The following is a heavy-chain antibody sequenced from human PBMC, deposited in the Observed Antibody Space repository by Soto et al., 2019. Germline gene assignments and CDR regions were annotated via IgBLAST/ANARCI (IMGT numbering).Heavy chain of an antibody. Sequence: GGSLRLSCAASGFTFSSYGMHWVRQAPGKGLEWVAVIWYDGSNKYYADSVKGRFTISRDNSKNTLYLQMNSLRAEDTAVYYCARVQSPQTHPTPSDAFEIWGQGTMGTGSS. V-gene: IGHV3-33*01. CDR2: IWYDGSNK. CDR3: ARVQSPQTHPTPSDAFEI. CDR1: GFTFSSYG. J-gene: IGHJ3*02.